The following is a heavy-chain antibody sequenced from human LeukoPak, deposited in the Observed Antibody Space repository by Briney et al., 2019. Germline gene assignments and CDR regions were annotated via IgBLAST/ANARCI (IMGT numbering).Heavy chain of an antibody. Sequence: PGGALRLSCAASGFSFSSYEMNWVRQAPGKGLEWVSFISSSAKTIYYADSVKGRFTISRDNAKNSLYLQMNSLRAEDTAIYYCARVLAEAGWDWGQGTPVTAFS. D-gene: IGHD6-13*01. CDR1: GFSFSSYE. CDR2: ISSSAKTI. V-gene: IGHV3-48*03. CDR3: ARVLAEAGWD. J-gene: IGHJ4*02.